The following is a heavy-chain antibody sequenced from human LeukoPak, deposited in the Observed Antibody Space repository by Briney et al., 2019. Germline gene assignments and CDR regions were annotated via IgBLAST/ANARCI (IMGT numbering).Heavy chain of an antibody. V-gene: IGHV4-30-2*01. CDR2: IYHSGST. Sequence: SQTLSLTCAVSGGSISSGGYSWSWIRQPPGKGLEWIVYIYHSGSTYYNPSLKSRVTISVDRSKNQFSLKLSSVTAADTAVYYCARGQGTVTTHWGQGTLVTVSS. J-gene: IGHJ4*02. CDR3: ARGQGTVTTH. D-gene: IGHD4-17*01. CDR1: GGSISSGGYS.